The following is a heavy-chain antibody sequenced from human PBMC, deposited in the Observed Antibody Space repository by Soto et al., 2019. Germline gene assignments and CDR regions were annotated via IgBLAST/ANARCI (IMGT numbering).Heavy chain of an antibody. Sequence: SETLSLTCTVSGGSIISTFYYWGWLRQPPGRGLEWIANIHYSGETHYSPSLKSRVAISVDTSKSQFSLTLDSVTAADTAVYYCARRPDFRDHGWFDPWGQGILVTVSS. CDR2: IHYSGET. D-gene: IGHD4-17*01. CDR3: ARRPDFRDHGWFDP. J-gene: IGHJ5*02. V-gene: IGHV4-39*01. CDR1: GGSIISTFYY.